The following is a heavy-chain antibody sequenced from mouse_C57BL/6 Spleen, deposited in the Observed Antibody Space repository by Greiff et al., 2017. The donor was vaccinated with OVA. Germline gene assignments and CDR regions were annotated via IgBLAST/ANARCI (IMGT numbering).Heavy chain of an antibody. CDR1: GYTFTSYW. CDR2: IDPSDSYT. Sequence: VQLQQSGAELVKPGASVKLSCKASGYTFTSYWMQWVKQRPGQGLEWIGEIDPSDSYTNYNQKFKGKATLTVDTSSSTAYMQLSSLTSEDSAVYYCARSGTGTSWYFDVWGTGTTVTVSS. J-gene: IGHJ1*03. CDR3: ARSGTGTSWYFDV. V-gene: IGHV1-50*01. D-gene: IGHD4-1*01.